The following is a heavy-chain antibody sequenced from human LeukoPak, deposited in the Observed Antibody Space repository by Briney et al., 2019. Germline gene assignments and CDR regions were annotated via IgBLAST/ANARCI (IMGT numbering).Heavy chain of an antibody. CDR1: GFTFSSYW. CDR3: ARDDRIAAAGTVFNY. V-gene: IGHV3-7*01. D-gene: IGHD6-13*01. Sequence: PGGSLRLSCAASGFTFSSYWMSWVRQAPGKGLEWVANIKQDGSEKYYVDSVKGRFTISRDNAKNSLYLQMNSLRAEDTAVYYCARDDRIAAAGTVFNYWGQGTLVTVSS. J-gene: IGHJ4*02. CDR2: IKQDGSEK.